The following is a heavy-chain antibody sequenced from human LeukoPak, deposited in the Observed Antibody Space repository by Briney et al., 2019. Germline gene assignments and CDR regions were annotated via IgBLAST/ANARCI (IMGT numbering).Heavy chain of an antibody. CDR1: GGTFSSYA. J-gene: IGHJ4*02. D-gene: IGHD4-11*01. Sequence: SVKVSCKASGGTFSSYAISWVRQAPGQGLEWMGRIIPILGIANYAQKFQGRVTITADKSTSTAYMELSSLRSEDTAVYYCARGGYSKDFDYWGQGTLVTVSS. CDR3: ARGGYSKDFDY. CDR2: IIPILGIA. V-gene: IGHV1-69*04.